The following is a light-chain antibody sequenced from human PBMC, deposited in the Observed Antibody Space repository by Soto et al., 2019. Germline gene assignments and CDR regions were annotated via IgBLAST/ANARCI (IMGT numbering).Light chain of an antibody. V-gene: IGKV1-5*03. CDR2: KAS. CDR1: QSISSW. Sequence: DIQMTQSPSTLSASVGDRVTITCRASQSISSWLAWYQQKPGKPPNLLIYKASSLQSGVPSRFSGSGSGTEFTLTISSLQPDDFATYYCQEYNSYSLTFAGGTKVEI. J-gene: IGKJ4*01. CDR3: QEYNSYSLT.